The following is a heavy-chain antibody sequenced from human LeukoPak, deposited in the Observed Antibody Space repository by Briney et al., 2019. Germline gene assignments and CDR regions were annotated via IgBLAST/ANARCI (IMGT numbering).Heavy chain of an antibody. V-gene: IGHV3-21*01. CDR3: ARDYDFWSGYSDRFDP. CDR1: GFTFSSYS. D-gene: IGHD3-3*01. CDR2: ISSNSSYI. Sequence: PGGSLRLSCAASGFTFSSYSMNWVRQAPGKGLEWVSSISSNSSYIYYADSVKGRFTISRDNAKNSLYLQMNSLRAEDTAVYYCARDYDFWSGYSDRFDPWGQGTLVTVSS. J-gene: IGHJ5*02.